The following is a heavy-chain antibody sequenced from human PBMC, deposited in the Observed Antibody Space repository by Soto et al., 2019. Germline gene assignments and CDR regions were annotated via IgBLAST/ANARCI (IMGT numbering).Heavy chain of an antibody. J-gene: IGHJ6*02. CDR1: GYTFTSYD. CDR3: ARESTGTASMDV. CDR2: MNPNSGNT. D-gene: IGHD1-1*01. Sequence: QVQLVQSGAEVKKPGASVKVSCKASGYTFTSYDINWVRQATGQGLEWMGWMNPNSGNTGYAQKFRGRVTTTRNTPIRTAYMELRSLSSEDTAVYYCARESTGTASMDVWGQGNTLTVSS. V-gene: IGHV1-8*01.